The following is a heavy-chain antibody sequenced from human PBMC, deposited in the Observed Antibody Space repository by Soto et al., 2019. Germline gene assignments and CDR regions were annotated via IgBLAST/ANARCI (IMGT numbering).Heavy chain of an antibody. V-gene: IGHV4-59*08. CDR1: GGSISSYY. D-gene: IGHD3-10*01. Sequence: QVQLQESGPGLVKPSETLSLSCTVSGGSISSYYWSWFRQSPGKRMEWIGYVHHSWGSSYNPSLRSRVAISLVTSRSQFSLKVTSVTATDTAVYYCARQGFGPLHGLVDVWGQGTTVTVSS. CDR2: VHHSWGS. J-gene: IGHJ6*02. CDR3: ARQGFGPLHGLVDV.